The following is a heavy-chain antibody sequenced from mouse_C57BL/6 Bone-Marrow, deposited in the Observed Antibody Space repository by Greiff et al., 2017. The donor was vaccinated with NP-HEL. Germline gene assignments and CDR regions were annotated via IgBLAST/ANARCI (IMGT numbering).Heavy chain of an antibody. CDR3: TTGGSSPYAMDY. D-gene: IGHD1-1*01. V-gene: IGHV14-4*01. CDR2: IDPENGDT. J-gene: IGHJ4*01. CDR1: GFNIKDDY. Sequence: EVQLQQSGAELVRPGASVKLSCTVSGFNIKDDYMHWVKQRPEQGLEWIGWIDPENGDTESASKFQGKATRTAETSSNTDYLQLSSLTSEDTAVYYCTTGGSSPYAMDYWGQGTSVTVSS.